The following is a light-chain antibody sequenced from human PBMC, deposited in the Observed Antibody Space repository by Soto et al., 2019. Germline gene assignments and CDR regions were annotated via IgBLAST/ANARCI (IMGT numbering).Light chain of an antibody. Sequence: DIVMTQSPLSLPVTPGEPASISCRSSQSLLHSNGYNYLDWYLQKPVQSPQLLSYLGSNRASGVPDRFSGSGSGTDFTLKSSRVAAEDVGVYYCKQALQTPTFGQGTKVEIK. CDR2: LGS. J-gene: IGKJ1*01. CDR3: KQALQTPT. CDR1: QSLLHSNGYNY. V-gene: IGKV2-28*01.